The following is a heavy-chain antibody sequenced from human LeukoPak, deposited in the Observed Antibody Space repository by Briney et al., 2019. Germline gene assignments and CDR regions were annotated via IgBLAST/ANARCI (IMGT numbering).Heavy chain of an antibody. CDR3: ARDEGLGIDY. CDR1: GFTFPRYW. Sequence: GGSLRLSCAASGFTFPRYWMSWVRQAPGKGLEWVSYISSSSSTIYYADSVKGRFTISRDNAKNSLYLQMNSLRAEDTAVYHCARDEGLGIDYWGQGTLVTVSS. D-gene: IGHD1-26*01. J-gene: IGHJ4*02. V-gene: IGHV3-48*01. CDR2: ISSSSSTI.